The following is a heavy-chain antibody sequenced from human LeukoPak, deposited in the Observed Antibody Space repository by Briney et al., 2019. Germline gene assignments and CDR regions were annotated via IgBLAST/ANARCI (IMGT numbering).Heavy chain of an antibody. Sequence: SSETLSLTCTVSGGSISSYYLSWIRQPAGKGLEWTGRIYSSGTNYNPSLKSRVTMSADTSRNQVSLTLSSVTAADTAVYYCARDSGTTGEVKFDPWGQGTLVTVSS. CDR3: ARDSGTTGEVKFDP. CDR1: GGSISSYY. D-gene: IGHD3-10*01. J-gene: IGHJ5*02. V-gene: IGHV4-4*07. CDR2: IYSSGT.